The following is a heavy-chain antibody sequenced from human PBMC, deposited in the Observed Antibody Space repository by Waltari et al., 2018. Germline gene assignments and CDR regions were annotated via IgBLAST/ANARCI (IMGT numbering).Heavy chain of an antibody. CDR2: IIPIFGTA. J-gene: IGHJ6*02. CDR3: ARGYGSGSYYYYYGMDV. V-gene: IGHV1-69*08. Sequence: QVQLVQSGAEVKKPGSSVKVSCKASGGTFSSYAISWVRQAPGQGLEWMGRIIPIFGTANYAQKFQGRVTITADKSTSTAYMELSSLRSEDTAVYYCARGYGSGSYYYYYGMDVWGQGTTVTVSS. CDR1: GGTFSSYA. D-gene: IGHD3-10*01.